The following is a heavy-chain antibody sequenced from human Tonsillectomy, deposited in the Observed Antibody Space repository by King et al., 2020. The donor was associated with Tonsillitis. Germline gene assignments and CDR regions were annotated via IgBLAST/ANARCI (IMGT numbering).Heavy chain of an antibody. CDR3: ARRTVYFSGRSCYSDD. J-gene: IGHJ4*02. Sequence: QLQESGPGLVKPSETLSLTCTVSGGSISSYYWSWIRQPPGKGLEWIGYIYYSGSTNYNPSLKSRVTISVDTSKNQFSLKLSSVTAADTAVYYCARRTVYFSGRSCYSDDWGQGTRVTVSS. CDR1: GGSISSYY. V-gene: IGHV4-59*08. D-gene: IGHD2-15*01. CDR2: IYYSGST.